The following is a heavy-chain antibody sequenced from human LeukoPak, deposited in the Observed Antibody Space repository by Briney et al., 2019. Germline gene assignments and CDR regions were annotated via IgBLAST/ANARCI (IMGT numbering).Heavy chain of an antibody. J-gene: IGHJ4*02. V-gene: IGHV1-69*06. Sequence: SVKVSCKASGYTFTDYYMPWVRQAPGQGLDWMGGVIPIFGTANYAQKFQGRVTITADKSTSTAYMELSSLSSEDTAVYYCAGFIAAAGHYYYFDYWGQGTLVTVSS. D-gene: IGHD6-13*01. CDR3: AGFIAAAGHYYYFDY. CDR2: VIPIFGTA. CDR1: GYTFTDYY.